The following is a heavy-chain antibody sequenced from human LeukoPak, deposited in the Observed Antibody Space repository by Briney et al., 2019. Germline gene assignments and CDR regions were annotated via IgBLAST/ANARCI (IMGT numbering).Heavy chain of an antibody. CDR1: GGTFSSYA. CDR2: IIPIFGIA. Sequence: GSSVTVSCTASGGTFSSYAISWVRQAPGQGLEWMGRIIPIFGIANYAQRFQGRVTITADKSTSTAYMELSSLRSEDTAVYYCAGVRDGNWFDRWGQGTLVTVSS. J-gene: IGHJ5*02. CDR3: AGVRDGNWFDR. V-gene: IGHV1-69*04. D-gene: IGHD5-24*01.